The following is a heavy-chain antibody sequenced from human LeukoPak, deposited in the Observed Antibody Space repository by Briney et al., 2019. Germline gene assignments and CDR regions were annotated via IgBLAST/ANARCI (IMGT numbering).Heavy chain of an antibody. D-gene: IGHD2-15*01. CDR2: ISGSGGGT. V-gene: IGHV3-23*01. Sequence: GGSLRLSCAASRFTFSSYAMSWVRQAPGKGLEWVSAISGSGGGTYYADSVKGRFTISRDNSKNTLYLQMNSLRDEDTAVYYCAKGPKEYCTGGSCYAEYWGQGTLVTVSS. CDR3: AKGPKEYCTGGSCYAEY. CDR1: RFTFSSYA. J-gene: IGHJ4*02.